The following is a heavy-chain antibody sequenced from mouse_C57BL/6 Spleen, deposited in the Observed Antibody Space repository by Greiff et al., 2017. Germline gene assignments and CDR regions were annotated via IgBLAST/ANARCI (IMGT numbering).Heavy chain of an antibody. CDR3: ARGYYGRRYAYYYAMDG. CDR2: ILPGSGST. J-gene: IGHJ4*01. CDR1: GYTFTGYW. V-gene: IGHV1-9*01. D-gene: IGHD1-1*01. Sequence: QVQLKQSGAELMKPGASVKLSCKATGYTFTGYWIEWVKQRPGHGLEWIGEILPGSGSTNYNEKFKGKATFTADTSSNTAYMQLSSLTTEDSAIYYSARGYYGRRYAYYYAMDGWGQGASVTVAS.